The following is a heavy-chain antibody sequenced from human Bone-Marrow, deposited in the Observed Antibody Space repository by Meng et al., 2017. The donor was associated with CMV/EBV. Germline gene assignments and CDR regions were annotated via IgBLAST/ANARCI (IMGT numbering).Heavy chain of an antibody. CDR2: IYYSGST. Sequence: GSLRLSCTVSGGSISSSSYYWGWIRQPPGKGLEWIGSIYYSGSTYYNPSLKSRVTISVDTSKNQFSLKLSSVTAADTAVYYCARGVRIVVVPAAPGGSWFDPWGQGTLVTVSS. J-gene: IGHJ5*02. D-gene: IGHD2-2*01. CDR3: ARGVRIVVVPAAPGGSWFDP. V-gene: IGHV4-39*07. CDR1: GGSISSSSYY.